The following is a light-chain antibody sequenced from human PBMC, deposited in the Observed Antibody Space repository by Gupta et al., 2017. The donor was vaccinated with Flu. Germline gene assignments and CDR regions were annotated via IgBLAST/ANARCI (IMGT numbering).Light chain of an antibody. CDR2: GAA. V-gene: IGKV3-15*01. Sequence: SPAHLSVSRGERSTRTGWARTSVSSSLAWYQQKPGQAHRLIIYGAATRDPGIPDRFSGSGAGTEFTLTISSLQSEDFAVYYCQQYNTLSTFGQGTKLEIK. CDR1: TSVSSS. CDR3: QQYNTLST. J-gene: IGKJ2*01.